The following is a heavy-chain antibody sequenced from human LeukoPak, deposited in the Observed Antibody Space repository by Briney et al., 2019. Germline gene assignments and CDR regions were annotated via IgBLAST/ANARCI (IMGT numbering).Heavy chain of an antibody. D-gene: IGHD5-18*01. CDR2: INPSGGST. V-gene: IGHV1-46*01. CDR1: GYTFTSYY. Sequence: GASVKVSCKASGYTFTSYYMHWVRQAPGQGLEWMGIINPSGGSTSYAQKLQGRVTMTRDTSTSTVYMELSSLRSEDTAVYYCARDLEGSSFTWIQSSTPHAFDYWGQGTLVTVSS. CDR3: ARDLEGSSFTWIQSSTPHAFDY. J-gene: IGHJ4*02.